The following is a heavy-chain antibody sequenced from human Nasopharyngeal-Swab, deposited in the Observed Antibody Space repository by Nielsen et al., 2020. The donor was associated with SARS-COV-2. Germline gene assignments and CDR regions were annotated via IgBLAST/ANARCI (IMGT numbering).Heavy chain of an antibody. CDR1: GYTFTGYY. Sequence: ASVKVSCKASGYTFTGYYMHWVRQAPGQGLEWMGRINPNSGGTNYAQKFQGRVTMTRDTSISTAYKELSRLRSDDTAVYYCARGPYDFWSDLTGPDYWGQGTLVTVSS. CDR3: ARGPYDFWSDLTGPDY. V-gene: IGHV1-2*06. J-gene: IGHJ4*02. CDR2: INPNSGGT. D-gene: IGHD3-3*01.